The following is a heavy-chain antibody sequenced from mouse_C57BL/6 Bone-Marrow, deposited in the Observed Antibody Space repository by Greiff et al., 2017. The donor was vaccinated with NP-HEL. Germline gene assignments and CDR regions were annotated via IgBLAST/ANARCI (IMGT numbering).Heavy chain of an antibody. D-gene: IGHD1-1*01. CDR3: ARIGYYGSSYYAMDY. CDR1: GYTFTSYW. Sequence: QVQLQQPGAELVKPGASVKLSCKASGYTFTSYWMHWVKQRPGQGLEWIGMIHPNSGSTNYNEKFKSKATLTVDKSSSTAYMQLSSLTSEDSAVYYCARIGYYGSSYYAMDYWGQGTSVTVSS. V-gene: IGHV1-64*01. CDR2: IHPNSGST. J-gene: IGHJ4*01.